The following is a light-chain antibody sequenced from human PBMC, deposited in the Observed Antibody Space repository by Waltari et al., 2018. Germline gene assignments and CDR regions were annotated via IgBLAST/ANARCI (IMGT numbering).Light chain of an antibody. J-gene: IGKJ2*01. V-gene: IGKV3-15*01. Sequence: EIVMTQSPATLSVSPGETATLSCRDSQSVSSILAWYQQKPGQAPRLLIYGTSTRATGIPARFSGSGSGAEFTLTISSLQSEDFAVYYCQQYNNWPPTFGQGTKLEIK. CDR3: QQYNNWPPT. CDR1: QSVSSI. CDR2: GTS.